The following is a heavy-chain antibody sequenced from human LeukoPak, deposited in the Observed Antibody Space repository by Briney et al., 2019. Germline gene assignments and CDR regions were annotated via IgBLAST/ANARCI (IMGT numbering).Heavy chain of an antibody. V-gene: IGHV1-18*01. CDR3: ARDGYFDH. CDR1: AYTFTNYG. Sequence: ASVKVSCKASAYTFTNYGIAWVRQAPGQGLEWMGWISAHNGNTNYAQKLQGRVTMTTDTSTSTAYMELRSLASDDTVVYYCARDGYFDHWGQGTLVTVSS. J-gene: IGHJ4*02. CDR2: ISAHNGNT.